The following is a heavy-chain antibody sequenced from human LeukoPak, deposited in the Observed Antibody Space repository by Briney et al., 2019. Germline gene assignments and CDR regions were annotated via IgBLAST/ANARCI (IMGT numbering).Heavy chain of an antibody. V-gene: IGHV1-46*01. J-gene: IGHJ1*01. Sequence: ASVKVSCKASGYTFTSYYMHWVRQAPGQGLEWMGIINPNSGGTNYAQKLQGRVTMTTDTSTSTAYMELRSLRSDDTAVYYCARALGYCSGGSCYSSAEYFQHWGQGTLVTVSS. CDR2: INPNSGGT. CDR1: GYTFTSYY. CDR3: ARALGYCSGGSCYSSAEYFQH. D-gene: IGHD2-15*01.